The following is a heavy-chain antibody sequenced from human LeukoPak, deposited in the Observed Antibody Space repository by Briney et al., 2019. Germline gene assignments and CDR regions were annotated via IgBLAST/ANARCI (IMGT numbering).Heavy chain of an antibody. D-gene: IGHD3-22*01. J-gene: IGHJ1*01. CDR2: IYHSGYT. V-gene: IGHV4-38-2*02. CDR3: ARAPRDSNGYSMRSSDS. Sequence: PSETLSLTCSVSGYSISSDCYWAWIRQPPGQGLEWIGGIYHSGYTYYYPSLKSRVTLSVDTSKNQFSLRLSSVTAADTAVYYCARAPRDSNGYSMRSSDSWGQGTLVIVSS. CDR1: GYSISSDCY.